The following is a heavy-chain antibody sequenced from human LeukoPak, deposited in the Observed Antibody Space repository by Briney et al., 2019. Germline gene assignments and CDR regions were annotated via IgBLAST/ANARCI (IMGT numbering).Heavy chain of an antibody. CDR1: AFTLSDFT. CDR2: IRSKANNYAT. D-gene: IGHD6-19*01. CDR3: SAGPSGWTEFFRH. Sequence: GGSLRLSCAAPAFTLSDFTIHWVRQSSGKGLEWVARIRSKANNYATEYGASVKGRFTISRDDAKNTAYLQMNSLKTEDTAIYYCSAGPSGWTEFFRHWGQGTLVTVSS. V-gene: IGHV3-73*01. J-gene: IGHJ1*01.